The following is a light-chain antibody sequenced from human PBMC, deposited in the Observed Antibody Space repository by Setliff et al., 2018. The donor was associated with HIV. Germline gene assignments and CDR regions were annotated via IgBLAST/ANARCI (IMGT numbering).Light chain of an antibody. CDR3: SSYTSSLYV. Sequence: QSVLTQPASVSGSPGQSITISCTGTSSYVGDYKYVSWYQQHPGKAPKLMIYEIINRPSGVSNRFSGSKSGNTASLTISGPQAEDEADYYCSSYTSSLYVFGSGTKVTVL. CDR1: SSYVGDYKY. J-gene: IGLJ1*01. V-gene: IGLV2-14*01. CDR2: EII.